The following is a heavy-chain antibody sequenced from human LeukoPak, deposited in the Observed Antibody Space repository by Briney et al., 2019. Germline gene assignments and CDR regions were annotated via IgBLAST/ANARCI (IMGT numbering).Heavy chain of an antibody. D-gene: IGHD3-10*01. CDR1: GFTFNTYG. Sequence: GGSPRLSCAASGFTFNTYGMHWVRQAPGKGLEWVAFIRYDGENDKYYADSVKGRFTISRDNSKNTLYLQMNRLRAEDTAVYYCAKNRNLITMVRGVMDSWGQGTLVTVSS. CDR2: IRYDGENDK. CDR3: AKNRNLITMVRGVMDS. V-gene: IGHV3-30*02. J-gene: IGHJ4*02.